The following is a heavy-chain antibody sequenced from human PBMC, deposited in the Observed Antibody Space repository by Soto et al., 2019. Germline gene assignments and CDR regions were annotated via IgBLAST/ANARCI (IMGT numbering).Heavy chain of an antibody. J-gene: IGHJ4*02. V-gene: IGHV4-30-4*01. CDR2: IYYSGST. CDR3: ARGDSSGPNTLDY. CDR1: GGSISSGDYY. D-gene: IGHD3-22*01. Sequence: QVQLQESGPGLVKPSQTLSLTCTVSGGSISSGDYYWSWIRQPPGKGLEWIGYIYYSGSTYYNPSPKSRVTISVDTSNNHFSLKLSSVTAADTAVYYCARGDSSGPNTLDYWGQGTLVTVSS.